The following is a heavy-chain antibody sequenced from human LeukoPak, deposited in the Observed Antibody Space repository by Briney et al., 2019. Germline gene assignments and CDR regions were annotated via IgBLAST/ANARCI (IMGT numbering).Heavy chain of an antibody. V-gene: IGHV1-3*01. CDR3: AREWTTAMVSFDY. Sequence: ASVKVSCKASGYTFTSYDINWVRQAPGQRLEWMGWINAGNGNTKYSQKFQGRVTITRDTSASTAYMELSSLRSEDTAVYYCAREWTTAMVSFDYWGQGTLVTVSP. D-gene: IGHD5-18*01. CDR2: INAGNGNT. CDR1: GYTFTSYD. J-gene: IGHJ4*02.